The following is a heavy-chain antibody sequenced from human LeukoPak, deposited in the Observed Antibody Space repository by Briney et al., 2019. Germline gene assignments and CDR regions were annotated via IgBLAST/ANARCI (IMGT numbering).Heavy chain of an antibody. CDR2: ISSSSSTI. D-gene: IGHD3-22*01. CDR1: GFTFSSYS. V-gene: IGHV3-48*01. J-gene: IGHJ4*02. CDR3: ASAGYYYDSSAYYPDY. Sequence: GGSLRLSCAASGFTFSSYSMNWVRQAPGKGLEWVSYISSSSSTIYYADSVKGRFTISRDNAKNSLYLQMNSLRAEDTAVYYCASAGYYYDSSAYYPDYWGQGTLVTVSS.